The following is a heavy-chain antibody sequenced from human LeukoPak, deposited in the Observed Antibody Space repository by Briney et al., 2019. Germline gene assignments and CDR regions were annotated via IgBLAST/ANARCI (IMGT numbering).Heavy chain of an antibody. Sequence: GGSLRLSCAASGFTFSSYDMNWVRQAPGKGLEWVSTITDSGGNTWYADSVKGRFTISRDNSKNTLYLQMNSLRAEDTAVYYCAKDAIRTLGIAVAGTTLYFDYWGQGTLVTVSS. CDR3: AKDAIRTLGIAVAGTTLYFDY. CDR1: GFTFSSYD. D-gene: IGHD6-19*01. J-gene: IGHJ4*02. V-gene: IGHV3-23*01. CDR2: ITDSGGNT.